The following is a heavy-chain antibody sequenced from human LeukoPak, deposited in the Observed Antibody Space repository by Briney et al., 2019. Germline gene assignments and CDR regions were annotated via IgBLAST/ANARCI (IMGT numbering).Heavy chain of an antibody. CDR2: IYSGGST. V-gene: IGHV3-66*01. CDR1: EFSVGSNY. CDR3: ARVRFGAQYFQH. J-gene: IGHJ1*01. Sequence: GGSLRLSCAASEFSVGSNYMTWVRQAPGKGLEWVSLIYSGGSTYYADSVKGRFTISRDNSKNTLYLQMNSLRAEGTAVYYCARVRFGAQYFQHWGQGTLVTVSS. D-gene: IGHD3-16*01.